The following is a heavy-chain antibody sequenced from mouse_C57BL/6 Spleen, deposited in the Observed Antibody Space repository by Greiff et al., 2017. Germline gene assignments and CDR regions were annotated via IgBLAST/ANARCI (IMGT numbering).Heavy chain of an antibody. CDR3: TRRGSYYYYSWFAY. CDR2: LDPETGGT. Sequence: QVQLQQSGAELVRPGASVTLSCKASGYTFTDYEMHWVKQTPVHGLEWIGALDPETGGTAYNQKFKGKAILTADKSSSTAYMELRSLTSEDSAVYYCTRRGSYYYYSWFAYWGQGTLVTVAA. D-gene: IGHD2-4*01. V-gene: IGHV1-15*01. CDR1: GYTFTDYE. J-gene: IGHJ3*01.